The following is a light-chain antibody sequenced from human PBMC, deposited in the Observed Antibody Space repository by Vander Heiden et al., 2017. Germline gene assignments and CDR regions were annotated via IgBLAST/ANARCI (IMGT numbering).Light chain of an antibody. Sequence: SYELSQSRSVSVSPGQTARITCSGDALPKQYAYWYQQKPGQAPVLVIYKDSERPSGIPERFSGSRSGTTVTLTNSGVQAEDEADYYCQSADSSGNPWVFGGGTKLTVL. V-gene: IGLV3-25*03. CDR1: ALPKQY. CDR3: QSADSSGNPWV. J-gene: IGLJ3*02. CDR2: KDS.